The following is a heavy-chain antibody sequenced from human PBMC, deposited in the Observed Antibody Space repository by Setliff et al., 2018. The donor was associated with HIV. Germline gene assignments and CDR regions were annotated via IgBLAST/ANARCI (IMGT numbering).Heavy chain of an antibody. J-gene: IGHJ4*02. CDR2: ISHSGTTI. CDR1: GFSFDDQT. V-gene: IGHV3-48*03. D-gene: IGHD3-22*01. Sequence: PGGSLRLSCTGSGFSFDDQTMNWVRQAPGKGLEWISLISHSGTTIFYADSVKGRFTISRDNAKNSLYLQMNSLRAEDTATYYCARVEYYYDSSGPAVDDHWGQGTLVTVSS. CDR3: ARVEYYYDSSGPAVDDH.